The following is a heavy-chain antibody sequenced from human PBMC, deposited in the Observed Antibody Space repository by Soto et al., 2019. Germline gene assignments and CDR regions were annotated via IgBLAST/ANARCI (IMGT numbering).Heavy chain of an antibody. CDR3: ARFRVDGDYVP. Sequence: EVQLVESGGGLVQPGGSLRLSCAVSGFTVSNYWMHWVRQAPGKGLVWVSRINTDGSSTSYADFVKGRFTISRDNARNTLFLQMNSLTAEDTAVYYCARFRVDGDYVPWGHGTLVTVSA. D-gene: IGHD4-17*01. CDR2: INTDGSST. CDR1: GFTVSNYW. J-gene: IGHJ5*02. V-gene: IGHV3-74*01.